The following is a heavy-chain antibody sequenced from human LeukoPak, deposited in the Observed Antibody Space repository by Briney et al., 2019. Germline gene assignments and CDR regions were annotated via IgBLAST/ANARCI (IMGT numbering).Heavy chain of an antibody. D-gene: IGHD1-7*01. CDR3: ARDPGTTHFDY. CDR1: GGSISSSSYY. CDR2: IYHSGST. V-gene: IGHV4-39*07. J-gene: IGHJ4*02. Sequence: PSETLSLTCTVSGGSISSSSYYWGWIRQPPGKGLEWIGEIYHSGSTNHNPSLKSRVTISVDKSKNQFSLKLSSVTAADTAVYYCARDPGTTHFDYWGQGTLVTVSS.